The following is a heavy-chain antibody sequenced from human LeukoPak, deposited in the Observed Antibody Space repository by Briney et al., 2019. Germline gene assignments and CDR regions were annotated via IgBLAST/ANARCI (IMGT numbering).Heavy chain of an antibody. J-gene: IGHJ4*02. D-gene: IGHD3-16*02. CDR1: GFTFSSYS. CDR3: XXXXXXXXVWGSYRYFDY. CDR2: ISSSSSYI. Sequence: GGSLRLSCAASGFTFSSYSMNWVRQAPGKGLEWVSSISSSSSYIYYADSVKGRFTISRDNAKNSLYLQMNSLRAEDTAVYYXXXXXXXXXVWGSYRYFDYWGQGTLVTVSS. V-gene: IGHV3-21*01.